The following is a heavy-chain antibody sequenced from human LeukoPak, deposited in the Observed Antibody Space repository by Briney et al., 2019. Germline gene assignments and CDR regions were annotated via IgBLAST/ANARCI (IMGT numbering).Heavy chain of an antibody. CDR2: IIPIFGTA. J-gene: IGHJ4*02. D-gene: IGHD2-2*01. V-gene: IGHV1-69*05. CDR3: ATRRDTHCSSSTSCYYYFDS. CDR1: GGTFSSYA. Sequence: SVKVSCKASGGTFSSYAISWVRQAPGQGLEWMGGIIPIFGTANYAQKFQGRVTITTDESTSTAYMELSSLRSEDTAVYYCATRRDTHCSSSTSCYYYFDSWGQGTLVTVSS.